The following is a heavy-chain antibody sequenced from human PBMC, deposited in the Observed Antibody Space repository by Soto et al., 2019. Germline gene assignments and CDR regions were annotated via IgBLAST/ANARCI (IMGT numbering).Heavy chain of an antibody. J-gene: IGHJ6*02. D-gene: IGHD6-13*01. CDR1: GGSISSGGYY. V-gene: IGHV4-31*03. CDR2: IYYSGST. CDR3: ERDSSSWHRANYYGMDV. Sequence: PSETLSLTCTVSGGSISSGGYYWSWIRQHPGKGLEWIGYIYYSGSTYYNPSLKSRVTISVDTSKNQFSLKLSSVTAADTAVYYCERDSSSWHRANYYGMDVWGQGTTVTVSS.